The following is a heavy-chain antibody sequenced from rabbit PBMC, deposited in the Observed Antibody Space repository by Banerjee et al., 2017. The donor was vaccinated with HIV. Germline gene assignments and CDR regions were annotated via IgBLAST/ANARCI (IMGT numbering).Heavy chain of an antibody. V-gene: IGHV1S45*01. CDR2: IGAGSSGTT. CDR1: GFDFSSNA. CDR3: ARDLAGVVGWNLNL. D-gene: IGHD4-1*01. Sequence: QEQLEESGGGLVKPEGSLTLTCTASGFDFSSNAMCWVRQAPGKGLEWIACIGAGSSGTTYYASWAKGRFTISKTSSTTVTLQMTSLTAADTATYFCARDLAGVVGWNLNLWGPGTLVTVS. J-gene: IGHJ4*01.